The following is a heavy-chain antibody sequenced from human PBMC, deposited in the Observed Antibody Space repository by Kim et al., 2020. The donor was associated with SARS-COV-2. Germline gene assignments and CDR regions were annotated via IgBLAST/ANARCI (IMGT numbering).Heavy chain of an antibody. V-gene: IGHV3-21*01. CDR2: ISSSSSYI. CDR3: ARPIGSYGMDV. CDR1: GFTFSSYS. Sequence: GGSLRLSCAASGFTFSSYSMNWVRQAPGKGLEWVSSISSSSSYIYYADSVKGRFTISRDNAKNSLYLQMNSLRAEDTAVYYCARPIGSYGMDVWGQGTTVNVSS. J-gene: IGHJ6*02.